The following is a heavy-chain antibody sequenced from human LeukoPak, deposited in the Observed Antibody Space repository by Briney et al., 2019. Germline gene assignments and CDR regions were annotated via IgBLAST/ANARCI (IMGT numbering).Heavy chain of an antibody. CDR1: GFTFSSYT. J-gene: IGHJ4*02. Sequence: KPGGSLRLSCAASGFTFSSYTMHWIRQAPGKGLEWVSSISGSNSYIFYADSVKGRFTVSRGNAKDSLYLQMNSLRAEDTAVYYCARALTTLTYEGYWGQGTLVTVSS. CDR2: ISGSNSYI. CDR3: ARALTTLTYEGY. D-gene: IGHD1-1*01. V-gene: IGHV3-21*01.